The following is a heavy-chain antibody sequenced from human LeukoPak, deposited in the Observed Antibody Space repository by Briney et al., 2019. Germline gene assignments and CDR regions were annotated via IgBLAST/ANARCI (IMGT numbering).Heavy chain of an antibody. CDR3: AKGPPGYRNYFDY. Sequence: SGGSLRLSCAASGFTFSSYAMHWVRQAPGKGLEWVAVISYDGSNKYYADSVKGRFTISRDNSKNTLYLQMNSLRAEDTAVYYCAKGPPGYRNYFDYWGQGTLVTVSS. J-gene: IGHJ4*02. CDR1: GFTFSSYA. V-gene: IGHV3-30*04. D-gene: IGHD6-25*01. CDR2: ISYDGSNK.